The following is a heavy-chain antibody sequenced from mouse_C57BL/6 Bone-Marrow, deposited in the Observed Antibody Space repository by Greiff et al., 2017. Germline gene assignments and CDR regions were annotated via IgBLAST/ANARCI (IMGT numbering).Heavy chain of an antibody. V-gene: IGHV1-4*01. CDR1: GYTFTSYT. D-gene: IGHD2-4*01. CDR2: INPSSGYT. Sequence: QVLLKASGAELARPGASVKMSCKASGYTFTSYTMHWVKQRPGQGLEWIGYINPSSGYTTSHQKFKDKATFTADKSSSTAYMQLSSLTSEDAAVYYCARCPYDYEEFSYWGKGTRGTVSA. CDR3: ARCPYDYEEFSY. J-gene: IGHJ3*01.